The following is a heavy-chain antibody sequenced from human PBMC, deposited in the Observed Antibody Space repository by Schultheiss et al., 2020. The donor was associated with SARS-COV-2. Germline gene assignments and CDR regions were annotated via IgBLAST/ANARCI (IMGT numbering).Heavy chain of an antibody. Sequence: LRLSCTVSGGSISSGGYYWSWIRQHPGKGLEWIGYIYYSGSTYYNPSLKSRVTISVDTSKNQFSLKLSSVTAADTAVYYCARQQDYYDSSGYHDYWGQGTLVTVSS. CDR3: ARQQDYYDSSGYHDY. V-gene: IGHV4-31*03. CDR2: IYYSGST. J-gene: IGHJ4*02. D-gene: IGHD3-22*01. CDR1: GGSISSGGYY.